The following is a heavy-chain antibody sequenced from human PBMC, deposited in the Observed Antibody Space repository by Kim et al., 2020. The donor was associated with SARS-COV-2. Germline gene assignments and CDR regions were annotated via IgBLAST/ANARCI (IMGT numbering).Heavy chain of an antibody. CDR1: GYTFTSYG. J-gene: IGHJ6*02. V-gene: IGHV1-18*01. CDR2: ISAYNGNT. CDR3: ARELAAAGTRYYYYYYGMDV. Sequence: ASVKVSCKASGYTFTSYGISWVRQAPGQGLEWMGWISAYNGNTNYAQKLQGRVTMTTDTSTSTAYMELRSLRSDDTAVYYCARELAAAGTRYYYYYYGMDVWGQGTTVTVSS. D-gene: IGHD6-13*01.